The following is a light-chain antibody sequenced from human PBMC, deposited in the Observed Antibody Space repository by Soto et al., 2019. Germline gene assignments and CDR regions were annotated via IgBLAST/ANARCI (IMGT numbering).Light chain of an antibody. Sequence: QSALIQPASVSGSPGQSITISCTGTSRDVGGSNYVSWYQHHPHRAPKLLIYEVSYRPSGVSFRFSGSKSGNTASLTISGLQAEDEADYYCSSYTARGTRVFGTGTKVTVL. CDR2: EVS. CDR3: SSYTARGTRV. V-gene: IGLV2-14*01. J-gene: IGLJ1*01. CDR1: SRDVGGSNY.